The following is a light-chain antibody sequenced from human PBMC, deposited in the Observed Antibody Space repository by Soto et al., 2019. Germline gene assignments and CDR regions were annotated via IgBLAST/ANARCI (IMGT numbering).Light chain of an antibody. CDR2: GVS. J-gene: IGKJ4*01. CDR3: QQSNNWPPLT. V-gene: IGKV3-15*01. CDR1: QSVAGN. Sequence: EIVMTQSPATLSVSPGETATLSCRASQSVAGNLAWYQHKPGQPPRLLIYGVSTRATGVPARFSGSGSETDFSLTISSLQIEDFALYYCQQSNNWPPLTFGGGTKVDIK.